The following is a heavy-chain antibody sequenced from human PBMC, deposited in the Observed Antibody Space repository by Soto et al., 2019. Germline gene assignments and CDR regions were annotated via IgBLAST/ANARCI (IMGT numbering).Heavy chain of an antibody. CDR1: GGSFGSSA. CDR3: ARLRRDWGDAFDL. J-gene: IGHJ3*01. CDR2: IIPVFDKA. V-gene: IGHV1-69*01. D-gene: IGHD3-16*01. Sequence: QVQLVQSGADVKKPGSSVKVSCKTSGGSFGSSAISWVRQAPAQGLEWMGEIIPVFDKANYAQNFQDRLTITADESTGTVFMQLSSLGSDDTALYFCARLRRDWGDAFDLWGQGTFVTVSS.